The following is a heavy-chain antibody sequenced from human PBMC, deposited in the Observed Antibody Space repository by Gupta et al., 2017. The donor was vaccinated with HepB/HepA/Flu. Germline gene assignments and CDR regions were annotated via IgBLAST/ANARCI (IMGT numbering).Heavy chain of an antibody. Sequence: QLQLQESGPGLVKPSETLSRTCTVSGGSISSNSYDWGWIREPPGKGLEWIGNIYYSGRASYNPSLKSRVTISVDTSKNQFSLNLSSVTAADTAVYYCARRPYCTNGVCYTGAFDYWGQGTLVTVSS. CDR2: IYYSGRA. D-gene: IGHD2-8*01. CDR3: ARRPYCTNGVCYTGAFDY. J-gene: IGHJ4*02. V-gene: IGHV4-39*01. CDR1: GGSISSNSYD.